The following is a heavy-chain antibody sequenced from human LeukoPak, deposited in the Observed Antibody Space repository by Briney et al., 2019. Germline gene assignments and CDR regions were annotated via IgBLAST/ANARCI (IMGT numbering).Heavy chain of an antibody. Sequence: GGSLRLSCAASGFTVSSNYMSWVRQAPGKGLEWVSVIYSGGSTYYADSVKGRFTISRDNSKNTLSLQMNSLRAEDTAVYYCARDLGLRYDFWSGYLDYWGQGTLVTVSS. J-gene: IGHJ4*02. CDR1: GFTVSSNY. D-gene: IGHD3-3*01. V-gene: IGHV3-66*01. CDR2: IYSGGST. CDR3: ARDLGLRYDFWSGYLDY.